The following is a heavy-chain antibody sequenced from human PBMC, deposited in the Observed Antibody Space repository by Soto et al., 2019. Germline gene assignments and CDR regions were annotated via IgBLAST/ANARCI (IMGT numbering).Heavy chain of an antibody. CDR1: GFTFSSYG. CDR2: ISYDGSNK. D-gene: IGHD6-13*01. CDR3: AKDSSTSYFRYFFDS. V-gene: IGHV3-30*18. Sequence: QVQLVESGGGVGQPGRSLSLSCAASGFTFSSYGMHWVRQAPGKGLEWVAVISYDGSNKNYADSVKGRFTISRDNSKNTLYLQMNSLRAEDTAVYCCAKDSSTSYFRYFFDSWGQGALVTVSS. J-gene: IGHJ4*02.